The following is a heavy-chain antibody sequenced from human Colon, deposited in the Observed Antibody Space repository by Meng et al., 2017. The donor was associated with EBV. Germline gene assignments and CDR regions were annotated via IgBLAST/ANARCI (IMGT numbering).Heavy chain of an antibody. V-gene: IGHV4-30-4*01. D-gene: IGHD5-12*01. Sequence: GLVKPSPPPSLTCTGSVGSISSGDSYWSGIRQPPGKGLEWIGYIYYSGSTYYNPSLKSRVTISVDTSKNQFSLKLSSVTAADTAVYYCARDRGGLGAFDYWGQGTLVTVSS. J-gene: IGHJ4*02. CDR3: ARDRGGLGAFDY. CDR1: VGSISSGDSY. CDR2: IYYSGST.